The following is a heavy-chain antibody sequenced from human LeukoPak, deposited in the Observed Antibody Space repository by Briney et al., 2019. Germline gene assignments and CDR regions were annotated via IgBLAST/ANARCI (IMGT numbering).Heavy chain of an antibody. CDR1: GFTFSSYS. J-gene: IGHJ6*03. CDR3: ARDQYSRSSFDYLYHFMDV. Sequence: GGSLRLSCAASGFTFSSYSMHWVRQAPGKGLEWVSAISSSSSFIYYADSMKGRFTISRDNAKNPLYLQMNSLRAEDTAVYYCARDQYSRSSFDYLYHFMDVWGKGTTVTVSS. D-gene: IGHD6-6*01. V-gene: IGHV3-21*01. CDR2: ISSSSSFI.